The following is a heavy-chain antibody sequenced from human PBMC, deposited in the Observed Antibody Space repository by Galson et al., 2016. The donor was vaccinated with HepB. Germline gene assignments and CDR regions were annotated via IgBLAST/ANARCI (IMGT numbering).Heavy chain of an antibody. CDR1: GFSLNTGGLS. CDR3: VRGDYSSYYMDV. Sequence: PALVKPTQTLTLTCTFSGFSLNTGGLSVSWVRQPPGRALEWLAFIDWDDERYYSASLKTRLTISKDTSKNQGVLTMTNVDPVDTATYYCVRGDYSSYYMDVWGKGTTVTVSS. J-gene: IGHJ6*03. CDR2: IDWDDER. V-gene: IGHV2-70*20.